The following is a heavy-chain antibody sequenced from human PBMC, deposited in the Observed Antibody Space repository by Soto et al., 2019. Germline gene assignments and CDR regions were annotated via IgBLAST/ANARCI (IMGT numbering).Heavy chain of an antibody. CDR2: ITGSGATT. D-gene: IGHD3-16*01. CDR3: AKDRLGGLMIYYYGLDV. V-gene: IGHV3-23*01. J-gene: IGHJ6*02. Sequence: EVQLLESGGALVQPGGSLRLSCAATGFTLTNYGMSWVRQAPGKGLEWVSTITGSGATTYYADSVKGRFTISRDNSKNTLFLQMDSLRAEDTAVYYCAKDRLGGLMIYYYGLDVWGLGTTVTVSS. CDR1: GFTLTNYG.